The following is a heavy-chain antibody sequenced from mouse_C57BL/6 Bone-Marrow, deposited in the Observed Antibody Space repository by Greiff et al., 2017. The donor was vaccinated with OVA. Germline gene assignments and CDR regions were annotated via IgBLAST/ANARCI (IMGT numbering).Heavy chain of an antibody. CDR1: GFTFSDAW. V-gene: IGHV6-6*01. D-gene: IGHD2-3*01. J-gene: IGHJ4*01. CDR3: TRGYDGYYAYYAMDY. Sequence: DVKLVESGGGLVQPGGSMKLSCAASGFTFSDAWMDWVRQSPEKGLEWVAEIRNKANNHATYYAESVKGRFTISRDDSKSSVYLQMNSLRAEDTCIYYCTRGYDGYYAYYAMDYWGQGTSVTVSS. CDR2: IRNKANNHAT.